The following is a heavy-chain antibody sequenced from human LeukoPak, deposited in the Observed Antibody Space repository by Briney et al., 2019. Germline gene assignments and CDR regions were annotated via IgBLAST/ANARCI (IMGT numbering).Heavy chain of an antibody. CDR2: ISAYNGNT. J-gene: IGHJ4*02. CDR1: GYTFTSYG. CDR3: ARDYDYVWGSYRPIDY. D-gene: IGHD3-16*02. V-gene: IGHV1-18*01. Sequence: ASVKVSCKASGYTFTSYGISWVRQAPGQGLEWMGWISAYNGNTNYAQKLQGRVTMTTDTSTSTAYMELRSLRSDDTAVYYCARDYDYVWGSYRPIDYWGQGTLVTVSP.